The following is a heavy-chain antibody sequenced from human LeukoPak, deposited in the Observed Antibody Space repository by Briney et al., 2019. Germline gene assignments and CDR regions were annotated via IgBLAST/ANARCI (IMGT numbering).Heavy chain of an antibody. J-gene: IGHJ4*02. D-gene: IGHD3-22*01. CDR1: GFTFSTYA. Sequence: PGGSLRLSCAASGFTFSTYAMSWVRQAPGKGLEWVSGISGSGDRTDYADSVKGRFTISRDNSKNTLCVQMNSLRAEDAAVYYCAGTYYYNSSGYSYEYWGQGTLVAVSS. V-gene: IGHV3-23*01. CDR2: ISGSGDRT. CDR3: AGTYYYNSSGYSYEY.